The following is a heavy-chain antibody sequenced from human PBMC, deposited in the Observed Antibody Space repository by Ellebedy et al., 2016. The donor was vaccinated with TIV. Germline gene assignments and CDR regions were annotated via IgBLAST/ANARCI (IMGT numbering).Heavy chain of an antibody. J-gene: IGHJ3*01. CDR3: ATGSRTFQRDDAFDF. D-gene: IGHD1-26*01. V-gene: IGHV3-11*06. Sequence: VKGRVTVSRDNAKNSLYLQMNSLRVEDTAVYFCATGSRTFQRDDAFDFWGQGTMVTVSS.